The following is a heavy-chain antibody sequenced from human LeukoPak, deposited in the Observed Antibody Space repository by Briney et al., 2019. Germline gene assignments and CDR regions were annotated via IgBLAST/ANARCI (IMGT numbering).Heavy chain of an antibody. CDR1: GFTFSSYS. CDR3: AKDLGITMVRGSFDY. Sequence: PGGSLRLSCAASGFTFSSYSMNWVRQAPGKGLEWVSSISSSSSYIYYADSVKGRFTISRDNAKNSLYLQMNSLRAEDTAVYYCAKDLGITMVRGSFDYWGQGTLVTVSS. J-gene: IGHJ4*02. D-gene: IGHD3-10*01. CDR2: ISSSSSYI. V-gene: IGHV3-21*04.